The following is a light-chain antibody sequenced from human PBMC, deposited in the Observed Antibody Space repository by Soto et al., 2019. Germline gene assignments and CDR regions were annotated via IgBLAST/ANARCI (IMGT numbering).Light chain of an antibody. CDR2: DAS. V-gene: IGKV3-11*01. CDR1: QSVSRY. Sequence: EIVLTQSPDTLSLSPGESATLSCRASQSVSRYLAWYQQKPGQAPRLLIYDASNRAAGIPARFSGSGSGTDFTLTISSLETEDFAVYYRQQRSNWPLTFGGGTKVEIK. CDR3: QQRSNWPLT. J-gene: IGKJ4*01.